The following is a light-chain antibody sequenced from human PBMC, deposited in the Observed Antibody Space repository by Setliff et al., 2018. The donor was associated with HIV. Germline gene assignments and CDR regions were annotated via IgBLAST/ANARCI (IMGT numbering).Light chain of an antibody. Sequence: SYELTQPPSVSVSPGQTARITCSGDALPKQYASWYQQRPGQAPILVIYKDIERLSGIPERFSGSRSGTTVTLTISGVQAEDEADYYCQSADSSHVVFGGGTKVTV. CDR1: ALPKQY. V-gene: IGLV3-25*03. CDR2: KDI. CDR3: QSADSSHVV. J-gene: IGLJ2*01.